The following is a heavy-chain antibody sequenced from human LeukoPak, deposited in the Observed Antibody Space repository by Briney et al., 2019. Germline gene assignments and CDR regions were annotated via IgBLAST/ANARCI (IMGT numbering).Heavy chain of an antibody. V-gene: IGHV1-24*01. CDR3: AIQSVSGYYSRHFDY. J-gene: IGHJ4*02. CDR1: GYTLTELS. Sequence: ASVKVSCKVSGYTLTELSIHWVRQAPGKGLEWMGGFDPEDGETIYAQNFQGRVTMTEDTSTDTAYMELSRLRSDDTAVYYCAIQSVSGYYSRHFDYWGQGTLVTVSS. CDR2: FDPEDGET. D-gene: IGHD3-22*01.